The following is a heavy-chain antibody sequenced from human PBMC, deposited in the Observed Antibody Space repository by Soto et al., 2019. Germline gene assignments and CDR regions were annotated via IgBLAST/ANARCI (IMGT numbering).Heavy chain of an antibody. Sequence: PSETLSLTCTVSGGSITSSSYYWGWIRQPPGKGLEWIGSINYSGTTYYNPSLKSRVTISVDTSKNQFSLKLSSVTAADTAVFYCARIIAEAGVSYFDYWGQGTLVTVSS. J-gene: IGHJ4*02. D-gene: IGHD6-13*01. CDR3: ARIIAEAGVSYFDY. V-gene: IGHV4-39*01. CDR1: GGSITSSSYY. CDR2: INYSGTT.